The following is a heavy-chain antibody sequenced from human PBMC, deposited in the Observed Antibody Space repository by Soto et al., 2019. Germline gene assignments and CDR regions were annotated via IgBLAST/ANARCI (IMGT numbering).Heavy chain of an antibody. CDR1: GYTFTSYG. D-gene: IGHD2-15*01. CDR3: ARAFTGEVVVAARPDFDY. V-gene: IGHV1-18*01. Sequence: QVQLVQSGAEVKKPGASVKVSCKASGYTFTSYGISWVRQAPGQGLEWMGWISAYNGNTNYAQKLQGRVTMTTDTSTSTAYMELRSLRSDDTAVYYCARAFTGEVVVAARPDFDYWGQGTLVTVSS. J-gene: IGHJ4*02. CDR2: ISAYNGNT.